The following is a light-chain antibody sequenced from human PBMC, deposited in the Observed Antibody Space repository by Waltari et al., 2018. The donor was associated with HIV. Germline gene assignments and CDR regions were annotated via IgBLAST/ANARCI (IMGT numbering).Light chain of an antibody. J-gene: IGLJ1*01. CDR1: TSNNGAGYD. V-gene: IGLV1-40*01. CDR2: GNS. CDR3: QSYDSSLCV. Sequence: QSVLTQPPSVSGAPGPRVTIPCTGSTSNNGAGYDVHWYQQLPGTAPKLLIYGNSNRPSGLPDRFSGSKSGTSASLAITGLQAEDEADYYCQSYDSSLCVFGTGTKVTVL.